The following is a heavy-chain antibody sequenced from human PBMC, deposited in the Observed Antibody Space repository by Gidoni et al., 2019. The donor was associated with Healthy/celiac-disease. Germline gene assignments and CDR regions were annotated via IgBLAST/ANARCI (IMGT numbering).Heavy chain of an antibody. CDR1: GGTFSSYA. CDR3: ARGSVVAATPGYYYGMDV. V-gene: IGHV1-69*01. J-gene: IGHJ6*02. CDR2: IIPIFGTA. Sequence: QVQLVQSGAEVKKPGSSVKVSCKASGGTFSSYAISWVRQAPGQGLEWMGGIIPIFGTANYAQKFQGRVTITADESTSTAYMELSSLRSEDTAVYYCARGSVVAATPGYYYGMDVWGQGTTVTVSS. D-gene: IGHD2-15*01.